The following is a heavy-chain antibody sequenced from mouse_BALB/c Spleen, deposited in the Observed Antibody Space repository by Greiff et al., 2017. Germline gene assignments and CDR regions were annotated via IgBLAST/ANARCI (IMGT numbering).Heavy chain of an antibody. CDR3: ARDLYGNYGFAY. D-gene: IGHD2-1*01. J-gene: IGHJ3*01. CDR2: ISSGGSYT. CDR1: GFTFSSYG. V-gene: IGHV5-6*01. Sequence: EVMLVESGGDLVKPGGSLKLSCAASGFTFSSYGMSWVRQTPDKRLEWVATISSGGSYTYYPDSVKGRFTISRDNAKNTLYLQMSSLKSEDTAMYYCARDLYGNYGFAYWGQGTLVTVSA.